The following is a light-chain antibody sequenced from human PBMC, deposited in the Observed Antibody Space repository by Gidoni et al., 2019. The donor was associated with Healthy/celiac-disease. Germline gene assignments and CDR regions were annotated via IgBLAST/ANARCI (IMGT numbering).Light chain of an antibody. CDR3: QQSYSTLT. Sequence: DIQMTQSPSSLSESVGDRVTITCRTSQSISRYLNWYQQKQAKAPKLLIYAASSLQSGVPSRLSGSGSVTDFTLTISSLQPEHLATYYCQQSYSTLTFGGGTKVEIK. J-gene: IGKJ4*01. CDR1: QSISRY. CDR2: AAS. V-gene: IGKV1-39*01.